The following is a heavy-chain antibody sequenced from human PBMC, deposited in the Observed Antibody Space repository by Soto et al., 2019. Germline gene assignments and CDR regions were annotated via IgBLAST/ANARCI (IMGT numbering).Heavy chain of an antibody. CDR1: GGSMSRGDYY. D-gene: IGHD2-15*01. CDR2: IYHTGST. CDR3: ARLVQLLQGRWFDP. J-gene: IGHJ5*02. Sequence: SETLSLTCTVSGGSMSRGDYYWSWIRQPPGKGLEWIGFIYHTGSTYYSPSLKNRVAISVDTSKNQFSLKLSSVTAADTAVYYCARLVQLLQGRWFDPWGQGTLVTVS. V-gene: IGHV4-30-4*01.